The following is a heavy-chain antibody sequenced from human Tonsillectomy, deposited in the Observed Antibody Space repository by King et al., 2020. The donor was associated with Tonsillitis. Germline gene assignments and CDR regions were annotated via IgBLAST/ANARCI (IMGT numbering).Heavy chain of an antibody. CDR2: ISYDGSNK. CDR3: AKDSDKYDFWNPYYYYGMDV. V-gene: IGHV3-30*18. J-gene: IGHJ6*02. Sequence: VQLVESGGGVVQPGRSLRLSCAASGFTFSTYGMHWVRQAPGKGLEWRAFISYDGSNKYYADSVKGRFTISRDNSKNTLYLQMNSLRAEDTAVYYCAKDSDKYDFWNPYYYYGMDVWGQGTTFIVSS. CDR1: GFTFSTYG. D-gene: IGHD3-3*01.